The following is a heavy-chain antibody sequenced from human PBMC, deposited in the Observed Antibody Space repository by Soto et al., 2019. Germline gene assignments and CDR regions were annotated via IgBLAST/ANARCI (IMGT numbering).Heavy chain of an antibody. CDR1: GGSISSSSYY. CDR3: ARQSASYCNWFDP. Sequence: PSETLSLTCTVSGGSISSSSYYWGWIRRPPGKGLEWIGSIYYSGSTYYNPSLKSRVTISVDTSKNQFSLKLSSVTAADTAVYYCARQSASYCNWFDPWGQGTLVTVSS. J-gene: IGHJ5*02. CDR2: IYYSGST. D-gene: IGHD1-26*01. V-gene: IGHV4-39*01.